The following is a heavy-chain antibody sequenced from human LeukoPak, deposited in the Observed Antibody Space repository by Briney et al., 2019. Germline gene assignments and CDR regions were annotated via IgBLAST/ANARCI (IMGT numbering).Heavy chain of an antibody. CDR3: ARDIWGSYDY. J-gene: IGHJ4*02. CDR2: MNPISGGT. D-gene: IGHD3-16*01. Sequence: ASVKVSCKASGYTFTNNDVHWVRQAPGQGLEWVGRMNPISGGTTYAQRFQGRVTLTRDTSISTAYMELNNLKSDDTALYFCARDIWGSYDYWGQGTLVTASS. CDR1: GYTFTNND. V-gene: IGHV1-2*02.